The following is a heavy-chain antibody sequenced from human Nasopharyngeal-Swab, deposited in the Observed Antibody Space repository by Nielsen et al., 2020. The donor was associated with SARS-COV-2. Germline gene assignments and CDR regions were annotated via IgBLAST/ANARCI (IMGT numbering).Heavy chain of an antibody. J-gene: IGHJ6*04. CDR2: IYSGGSST. CDR3: AKAKTPDRNDGDDDDGREG. V-gene: IGHV3-23*03. Sequence: WIRHPPGKGLEWVSVIYSGGSSTYYADSVKGRFTISRDNSKPPLYLQMNSLRAEDTAGEYGAKAKTPDRNDGDDDDGREGWGKGTT. D-gene: IGHD1-1*01.